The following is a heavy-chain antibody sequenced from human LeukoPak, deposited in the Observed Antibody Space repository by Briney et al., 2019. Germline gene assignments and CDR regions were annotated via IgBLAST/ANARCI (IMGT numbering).Heavy chain of an antibody. Sequence: PSETLSLTCTVSSDSIFTSNWWSWVRQPPGEGLEWIGQIFHSGSTIYSPSLKSRVTISMDKSKNQISLRLTSVTAADTAVYYCARSPTKRVPEDYWGQGTLVTVSS. V-gene: IGHV4-4*02. CDR3: ARSPTKRVPEDY. CDR1: SDSIFTSNW. J-gene: IGHJ4*02. CDR2: IFHSGST. D-gene: IGHD2-2*01.